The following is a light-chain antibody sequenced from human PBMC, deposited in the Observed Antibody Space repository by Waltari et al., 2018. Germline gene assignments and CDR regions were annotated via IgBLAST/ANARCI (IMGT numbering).Light chain of an antibody. J-gene: IGKJ1*01. CDR2: RVS. CDR1: QNLVHSDGNTY. V-gene: IGKV2-24*01. Sequence: DIVMTQTPLSSAVTLGQPASISCRSSQNLVHSDGNTYLSWLQHRPGQPPRLLIYRVSNRFPGVPDRFSGSGAGTDFTLKISRVEAEDVGIYYCLQATQFRTFGQGTKVEIK. CDR3: LQATQFRT.